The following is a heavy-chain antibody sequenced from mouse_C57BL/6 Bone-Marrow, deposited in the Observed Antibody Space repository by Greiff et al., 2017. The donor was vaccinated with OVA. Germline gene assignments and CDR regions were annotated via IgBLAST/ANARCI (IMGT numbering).Heavy chain of an antibody. CDR2: IYPRDGST. CDR1: GYTFTSYD. J-gene: IGHJ4*01. CDR3: ARYGNYGYYAMDY. Sequence: VQLQESGPELVKPGASVKLSCKASGYTFTSYDINWVKQRPGQGLEWIGWIYPRDGSTKYNEKFKGKATLTVDTSSSTAYMELHSLTSEDSAVYFCARYGNYGYYAMDYWGQGTSVTVSS. D-gene: IGHD2-1*01. V-gene: IGHV1-85*01.